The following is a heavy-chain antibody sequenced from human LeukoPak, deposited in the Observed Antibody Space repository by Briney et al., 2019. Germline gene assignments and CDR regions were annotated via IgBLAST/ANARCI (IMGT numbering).Heavy chain of an antibody. D-gene: IGHD3-22*01. CDR2: IHYSGST. V-gene: IGHV4-31*03. CDR3: ARDHSDNDDSYNLFDI. Sequence: SETLSLTCTVSGGSVSSPGYYWTWIRQYPGKGLEWIGYIHYSGSTYYNPSLKSRITISLDTSKNQFSLKLNSVTAADTAVYFCARDHSDNDDSYNLFDIWGQGTMVTVSS. CDR1: GGSVSSPGYY. J-gene: IGHJ3*02.